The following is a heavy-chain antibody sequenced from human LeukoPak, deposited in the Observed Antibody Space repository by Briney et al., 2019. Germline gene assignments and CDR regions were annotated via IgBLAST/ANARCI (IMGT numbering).Heavy chain of an antibody. V-gene: IGHV3-21*01. CDR2: IGGSSTSI. CDR1: GFTFSTYS. J-gene: IGHJ3*02. D-gene: IGHD4-17*01. Sequence: GGSLRLSCAASGFTFSTYSMNWVRQAPGKRLEWVSSIGGSSTSIYYADSVKGRFTISRDNAKSSLYLQMNSLRAEDAAVYYCARELGGDYGEAFDIWGQGTMVTVSS. CDR3: ARELGGDYGEAFDI.